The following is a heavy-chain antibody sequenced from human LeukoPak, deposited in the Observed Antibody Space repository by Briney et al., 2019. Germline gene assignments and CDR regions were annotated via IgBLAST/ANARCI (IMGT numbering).Heavy chain of an antibody. Sequence: PSETLSLTCTVSGGSISSGSYYWSWIRQPAGKGLEWIGRIYTSGSTNYNPSLKSRVTISVDTSKNQFSLKLSSVTAADTAVYYCARAVSVKSIAAAGRLSDYYYMDVWGKGTTVTVSS. D-gene: IGHD6-13*01. CDR1: GGSISSGSYY. CDR2: IYTSGST. J-gene: IGHJ6*03. V-gene: IGHV4-61*02. CDR3: ARAVSVKSIAAAGRLSDYYYMDV.